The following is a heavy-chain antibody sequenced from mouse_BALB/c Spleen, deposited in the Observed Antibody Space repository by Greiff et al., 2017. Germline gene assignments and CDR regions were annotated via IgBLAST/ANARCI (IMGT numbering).Heavy chain of an antibody. V-gene: IGHV1-7*01. D-gene: IGHD4-1*01. Sequence: QVQLQQSGAELAKPGASVKMSCKASGYTFTSYWMHWVKQRPGQGLEWIGYINPSTGYTEYNQKFKDKATLTADKSSSTAYMQLSSLTSEDSAVYYCARVGTSWAMDYWGQGTSVTVAS. J-gene: IGHJ4*01. CDR3: ARVGTSWAMDY. CDR1: GYTFTSYW. CDR2: INPSTGYT.